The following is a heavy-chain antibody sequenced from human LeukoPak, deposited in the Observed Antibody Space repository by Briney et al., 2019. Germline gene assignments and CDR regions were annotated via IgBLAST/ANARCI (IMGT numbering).Heavy chain of an antibody. CDR2: ISGSGGST. Sequence: GGSLRLSCAASGFTFSSYAMSWVRQAPGKGLEWASAISGSGGSTYYADSVKGRFTISRDNSKNTLYLQMNSLRAEDTAVYYCAKDGYSSGWSENWGQGTLVTVSS. CDR1: GFTFSSYA. CDR3: AKDGYSSGWSEN. D-gene: IGHD6-19*01. V-gene: IGHV3-23*01. J-gene: IGHJ4*02.